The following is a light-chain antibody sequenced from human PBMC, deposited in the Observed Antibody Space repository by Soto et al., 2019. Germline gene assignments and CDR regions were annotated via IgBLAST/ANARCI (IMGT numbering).Light chain of an antibody. CDR2: EGS. CDR3: CSYAGSSTLVV. V-gene: IGLV2-23*01. CDR1: SSDVGSYNL. Sequence: QSALTQPASVSGSPGQSITISCTGTSSDVGSYNLVSWYQQHPGKAPKLMIYEGSKRPSGVSNRFSGSKSGNTASLTISGLQAEDEAVYYCCSYAGSSTLVVFGRGTKLTVL. J-gene: IGLJ2*01.